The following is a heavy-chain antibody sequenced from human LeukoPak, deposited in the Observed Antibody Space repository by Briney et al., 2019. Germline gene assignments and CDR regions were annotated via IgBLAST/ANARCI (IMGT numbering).Heavy chain of an antibody. CDR3: ARHFDNGDYKKTFDI. J-gene: IGHJ3*02. Sequence: SETLCLTCSVFGGSISSTTYYWVWIRQPPGKGLECIASIHYTGRAYYNPSPKSRATISADTSKNHFSLKPSSVTAADTAVYYCARHFDNGDYKKTFDIWGQGTMVTVSS. CDR1: GGSISSTTYY. V-gene: IGHV4-39*01. CDR2: IHYTGRA. D-gene: IGHD4-17*01.